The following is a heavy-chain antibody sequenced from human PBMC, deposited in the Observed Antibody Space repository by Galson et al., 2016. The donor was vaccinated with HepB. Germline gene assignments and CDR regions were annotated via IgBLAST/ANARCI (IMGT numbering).Heavy chain of an antibody. CDR1: GLSLTTSGVG. D-gene: IGHD6-13*01. Sequence: PALVKPTQTLTLTCSFSGLSLTTSGVGVGWIRQPPGKALEWLALIYWNDDKRYSPSLKNRLTIAKDASRNQVVLTMTNMNPVDTGTYYCVHRSAPGNYYFDYWGQGTLVTVSS. V-gene: IGHV2-5*01. CDR2: IYWNDDK. J-gene: IGHJ4*02. CDR3: VHRSAPGNYYFDY.